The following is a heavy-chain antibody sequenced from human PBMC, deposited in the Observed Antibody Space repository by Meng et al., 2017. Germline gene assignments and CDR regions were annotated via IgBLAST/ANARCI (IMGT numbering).Heavy chain of an antibody. V-gene: IGHV3-66*02. CDR1: GFTVNSNY. J-gene: IGHJ4*02. CDR2: IYSGGST. CDR3: ARRDYGDYAASGY. D-gene: IGHD4-17*01. Sequence: GESLKISCAASGFTVNSNYMSWVRQAPGKGLEWVSVIYSGGSTYYADSVKGRFTISRDNSKNTLYLQMNSLRAEDTAVYYCARRDYGDYAASGYWGQGTLVTVSS.